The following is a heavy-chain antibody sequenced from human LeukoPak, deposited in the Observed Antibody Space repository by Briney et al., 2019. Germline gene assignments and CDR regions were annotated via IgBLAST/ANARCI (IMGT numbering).Heavy chain of an antibody. V-gene: IGHV4-31*03. D-gene: IGHD6-19*01. CDR3: ARGSSGPTAY. CDR1: GGSISSGAYY. Sequence: SETLSLTCTVSGGSISSGAYYWSWIRQHPGKGLEWIGYIYYSGSTYYSPSLKSRVTISVDTSKNQFSLKLSSVTAADTAVYYCARGSSGPTAYWGQGTLVTVSS. CDR2: IYYSGST. J-gene: IGHJ4*02.